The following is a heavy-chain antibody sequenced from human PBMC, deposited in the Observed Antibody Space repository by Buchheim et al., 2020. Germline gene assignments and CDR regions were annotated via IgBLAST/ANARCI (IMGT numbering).Heavy chain of an antibody. V-gene: IGHV3-23*01. Sequence: EVQLLESGGGLVQPGGSLRLSCAASGFTFSSYAMSWVRQAPGKGLEWVSAISGSGGSTYYADSVKGRFTISRDNSKNTLYLQMNSLRAEDTAVYYCARDLPGTYCGGDCWGYFGYWGQGTL. D-gene: IGHD2-21*02. CDR1: GFTFSSYA. CDR3: ARDLPGTYCGGDCWGYFGY. J-gene: IGHJ4*02. CDR2: ISGSGGST.